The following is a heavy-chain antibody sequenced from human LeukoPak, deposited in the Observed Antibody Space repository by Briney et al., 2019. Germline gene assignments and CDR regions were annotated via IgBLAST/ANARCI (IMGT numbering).Heavy chain of an antibody. Sequence: ASVKVSCKASGYTFTGYYMHWVRQAPGQGLEWMGWINPNSGGTNYAQKFQGRVTMTRDTSISTAYMELSRLRSDDTAVYYCARDVDLRFLEWLFDYWGQGTLVTVSS. CDR2: INPNSGGT. V-gene: IGHV1-2*02. CDR3: ARDVDLRFLEWLFDY. J-gene: IGHJ4*02. D-gene: IGHD3-3*01. CDR1: GYTFTGYY.